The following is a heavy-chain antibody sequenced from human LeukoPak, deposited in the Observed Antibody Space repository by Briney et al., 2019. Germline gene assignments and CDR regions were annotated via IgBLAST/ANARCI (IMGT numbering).Heavy chain of an antibody. CDR1: GFTFSSYG. V-gene: IGHV3-33*01. D-gene: IGHD3-3*01. J-gene: IGHJ4*02. Sequence: GGSLRLSCAASGFTFSSYGMHWVRQAPGKGLEWVAVIWYDGSNKYYADSVKGRFTISRDNSKNTLYLQMNSLRAEETAVYYCARVSDFWSGYLLYWGQGTLVTVSS. CDR2: IWYDGSNK. CDR3: ARVSDFWSGYLLY.